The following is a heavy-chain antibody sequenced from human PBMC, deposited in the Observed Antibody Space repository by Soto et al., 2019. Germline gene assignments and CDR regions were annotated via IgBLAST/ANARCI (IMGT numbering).Heavy chain of an antibody. V-gene: IGHV1-69*06. CDR1: GGTFSSYA. Sequence: SVKVFCKASGGTFSSYAISWVRQAPGQGLEWMGGIIPIFGTANYAQKFQGRVTMTEDTSTDTAYMELSSLGSEDTAVYYCATQEGRLPKVFDIWGQGTMVTVSS. J-gene: IGHJ3*02. D-gene: IGHD6-25*01. CDR3: ATQEGRLPKVFDI. CDR2: IIPIFGTA.